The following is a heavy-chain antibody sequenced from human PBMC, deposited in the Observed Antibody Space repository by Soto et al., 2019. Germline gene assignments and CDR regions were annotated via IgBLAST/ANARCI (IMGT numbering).Heavy chain of an antibody. CDR2: INSDGSST. CDR3: ASSLLTPFDY. V-gene: IGHV3-74*01. J-gene: IGHJ4*02. Sequence: PGGSLRLSCAASGFTFNSYWIHWVRQAPGKGLVWVSRINSDGSSTSYADSVKGRLTISRDNAKNTLYLQMNSLRAEDTAVYYCASSLLTPFDYWGQGTLVTVSS. CDR1: GFTFNSYW. D-gene: IGHD7-27*01.